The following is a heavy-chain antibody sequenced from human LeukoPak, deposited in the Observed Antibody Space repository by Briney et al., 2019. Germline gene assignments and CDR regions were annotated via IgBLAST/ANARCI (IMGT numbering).Heavy chain of an antibody. CDR1: GFTFSTYA. Sequence: GGSLRLYCAASGFTFSTYAMGWVRQAPGEGLEWVSSIKGGGGDPFYADSVRGRFTISRDKSKNTLYLQLNSLRPEDTAVYFCAQGGHDFNPFYYWGQGTLVTVSS. V-gene: IGHV3-23*01. J-gene: IGHJ4*02. CDR3: AQGGHDFNPFYY. CDR2: IKGGGGDP. D-gene: IGHD2-21*02.